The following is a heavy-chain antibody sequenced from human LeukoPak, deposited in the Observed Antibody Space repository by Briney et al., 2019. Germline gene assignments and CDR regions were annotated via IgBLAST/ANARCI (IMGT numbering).Heavy chain of an antibody. V-gene: IGHV7-4-1*02. CDR3: ARDGPSPGDTAMVMGDY. Sequence: GASVKVSCKASGYTFTSYAMNWVRQAPGQGLEWMGWINTNTGNPTYAQGFTGRFVFSLDTSVSTAYLQISSLKAEDTAVYYCARDGPSPGDTAMVMGDYWGQGTPVTVSS. D-gene: IGHD5-18*01. J-gene: IGHJ4*02. CDR1: GYTFTSYA. CDR2: INTNTGNP.